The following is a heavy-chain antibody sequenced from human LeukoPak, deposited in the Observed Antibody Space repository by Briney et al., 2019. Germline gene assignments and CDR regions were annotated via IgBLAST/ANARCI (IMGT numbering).Heavy chain of an antibody. J-gene: IGHJ5*02. Sequence: PSETLSLTCTVSGGSISSYYWSWIRKPPGKGLEWIGYIYYSGSTNYNPSLKSRVTISVDTSKNQFSLKLSSVTAADTAVYYCARGVHSSSWSNWFDPWGQGTLVTVSS. CDR2: IYYSGST. CDR1: GGSISSYY. CDR3: ARGVHSSSWSNWFDP. D-gene: IGHD6-13*01. V-gene: IGHV4-59*01.